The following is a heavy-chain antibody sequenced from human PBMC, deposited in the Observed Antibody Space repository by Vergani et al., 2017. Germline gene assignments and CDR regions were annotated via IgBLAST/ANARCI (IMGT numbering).Heavy chain of an antibody. CDR2: INHSGST. V-gene: IGHV4-34*01. J-gene: IGHJ4*02. CDR3: ARASSGYTTSN. CDR1: GGSFSGYY. Sequence: QVQLQQWGAGLLKPSETLSLTCAVHGGSFSGYYWSWIRQPPGKGLEWIGEINHSGSTNYNPSLKSRVTISVDTSKNQFSLKLSSVTAADTAVDYCARASSGYTTSNWGQGTLVTVSS. D-gene: IGHD3-22*01.